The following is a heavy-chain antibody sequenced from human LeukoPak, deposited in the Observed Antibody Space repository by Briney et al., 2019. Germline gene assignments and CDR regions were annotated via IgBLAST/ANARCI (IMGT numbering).Heavy chain of an antibody. CDR2: IYYSGST. V-gene: IGHV4-59*01. J-gene: IGHJ4*02. CDR1: GGSISSYY. Sequence: SETLSLTCTVSGGSISSYYWNLIRQPPGKGLEWIGYIYYSGSTNYNPSLKSRVTISVDTSTNQFSLKLSSVTAADTAVYFCARGGRLLGKFDYWGQGTLVTVSS. D-gene: IGHD3-22*01. CDR3: ARGGRLLGKFDY.